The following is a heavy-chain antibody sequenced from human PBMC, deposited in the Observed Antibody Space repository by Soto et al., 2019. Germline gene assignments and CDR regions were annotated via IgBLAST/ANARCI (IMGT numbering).Heavy chain of an antibody. CDR3: ARVPNSSGFHDY. D-gene: IGHD3-22*01. V-gene: IGHV3-21*01. Sequence: KPGGSLRLSCAASGFTFSSYSMDWVRQAPGKGLEWVSSISTSSSYIYYADSVKGRFTISRDNAKNSLYLQMNSLRAEDTAVYYCARVPNSSGFHDYWGLGTLVTVSS. CDR1: GFTFSSYS. CDR2: ISTSSSYI. J-gene: IGHJ4*02.